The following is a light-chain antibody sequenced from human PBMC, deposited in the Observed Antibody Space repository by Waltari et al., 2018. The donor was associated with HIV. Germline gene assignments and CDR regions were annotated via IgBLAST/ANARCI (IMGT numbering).Light chain of an antibody. Sequence: DIVMTQSPDSLAVSLGERATINCKSSQSVLYSSNNKNYLAWYQQKQGQPPKLLIHWASTRESGVPDRFSGSGSGTDFTLTISSLQAEDVAVYYCQQYYSTPPYTFGQGTKLEIK. CDR1: QSVLYSSNNKNY. V-gene: IGKV4-1*01. CDR2: WAS. CDR3: QQYYSTPPYT. J-gene: IGKJ2*01.